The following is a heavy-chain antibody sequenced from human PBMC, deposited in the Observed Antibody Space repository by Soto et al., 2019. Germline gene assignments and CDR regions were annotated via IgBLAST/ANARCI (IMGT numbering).Heavy chain of an antibody. V-gene: IGHV3-23*01. J-gene: IGHJ4*02. D-gene: IGHD2-21*01. Sequence: GGSLRLSCAASGFTFSSYAMSWVRQAPGKGLEWVSAISGSGGSTYYADSVKGRFTTSRDNSKNTLYLQMNSLRAEDTAEYYYEKGVFPPAFDFSFDYWGQGPRVPVSS. CDR3: EKGVFPPAFDFSFDY. CDR1: GFTFSSYA. CDR2: ISGSGGST.